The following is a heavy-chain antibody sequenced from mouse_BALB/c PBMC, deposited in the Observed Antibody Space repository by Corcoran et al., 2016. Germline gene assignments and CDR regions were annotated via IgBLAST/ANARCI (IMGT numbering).Heavy chain of an antibody. CDR1: GYTFTSYV. J-gene: IGHJ1*01. CDR3: AREYYGSSYWYFDV. CDR2: INPYNDGT. D-gene: IGHD1-1*01. V-gene: IGHV1S136*01. Sequence: EVQLQQSGPELVKPGASVKMSCKASGYTFTSYVMHWVKQKPGQGLEWIGYINPYNDGTKYNEKFKGKATLTSDKSSSTAYMELSSLTSEDSAFYYCAREYYGSSYWYFDVWGAGTTVTVSS.